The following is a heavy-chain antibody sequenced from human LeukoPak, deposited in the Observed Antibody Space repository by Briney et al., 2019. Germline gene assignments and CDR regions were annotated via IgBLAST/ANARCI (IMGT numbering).Heavy chain of an antibody. Sequence: GGSLRLSCAASGFTVSSNYMTWVRQAPGKGLEWVTFIRYDGSNKYYADSVKGRFTISRDNSKNTLYLQMNSLRAEDTAVYYCAKDKMYYDFWSGYQDSNYYYMDVWGKGTTVTVSS. J-gene: IGHJ6*03. CDR2: IRYDGSNK. D-gene: IGHD3-3*01. V-gene: IGHV3-30*02. CDR3: AKDKMYYDFWSGYQDSNYYYMDV. CDR1: GFTVSSNY.